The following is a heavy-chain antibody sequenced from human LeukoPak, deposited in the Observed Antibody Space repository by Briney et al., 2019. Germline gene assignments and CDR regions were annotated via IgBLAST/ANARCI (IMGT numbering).Heavy chain of an antibody. CDR2: IYNDGST. CDR3: ARNILFAFDI. V-gene: IGHV3-53*01. Sequence: GGSLRLSCAASGLTVSSSYVSWVRQAPGKGLEWVSIIYNDGSTYYADSMKGRFTVSRDNSKNTLYLQVNSLRAEDTAMYYCARNILFAFDIWGQGTMVTVSS. CDR1: GLTVSSSY. J-gene: IGHJ3*02.